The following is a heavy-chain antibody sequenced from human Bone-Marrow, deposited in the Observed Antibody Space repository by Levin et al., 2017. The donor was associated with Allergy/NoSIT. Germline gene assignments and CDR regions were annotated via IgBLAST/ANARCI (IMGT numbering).Heavy chain of an antibody. V-gene: IGHV3-30-3*01. Sequence: GGSLRLSCAPSGFAFSYYVMHWVRQAPGKGLEWVAVISNDGSNKDYADSVKGRFTISRDNSKNTMYLQMNSLRSEDTAVYYCARQGWVQLWFLDYWGQGTLVTVSS. CDR2: ISNDGSNK. D-gene: IGHD5-18*01. J-gene: IGHJ4*02. CDR3: ARQGWVQLWFLDY. CDR1: GFAFSYYV.